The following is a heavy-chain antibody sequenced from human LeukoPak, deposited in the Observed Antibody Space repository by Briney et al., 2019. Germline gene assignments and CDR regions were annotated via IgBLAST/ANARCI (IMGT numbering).Heavy chain of an antibody. Sequence: SGTLSLTCTVSGGSISSYYWSWIRQPPGKGLEWIGEIYHSGSTNYNPSLKSRVTISVDKSKNQFSLKLSSVAAADTAVYYCARYDYGDYAERFDYWGQGTLVTVSS. CDR2: IYHSGST. J-gene: IGHJ4*02. V-gene: IGHV4-59*12. CDR3: ARYDYGDYAERFDY. CDR1: GGSISSYY. D-gene: IGHD4-17*01.